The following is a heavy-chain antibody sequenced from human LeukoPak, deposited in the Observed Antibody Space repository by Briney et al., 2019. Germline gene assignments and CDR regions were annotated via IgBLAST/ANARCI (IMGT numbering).Heavy chain of an antibody. D-gene: IGHD6-19*01. Sequence: ASVKVSCEVSGYTLTELSMHWVRQAPGKGLEWMGRFDPEDGKTIYAQKFQGRVTMTEDTSTDTAYMDLSSLRSEDTAMYYCATVVAVATFDYWGQGTLVTVSS. CDR2: FDPEDGKT. CDR1: GYTLTELS. V-gene: IGHV1-24*01. J-gene: IGHJ4*02. CDR3: ATVVAVATFDY.